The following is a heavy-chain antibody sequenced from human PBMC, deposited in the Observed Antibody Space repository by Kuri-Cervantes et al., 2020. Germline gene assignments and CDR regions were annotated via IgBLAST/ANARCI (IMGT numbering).Heavy chain of an antibody. V-gene: IGHV3-74*01. CDR1: GFTFSGYW. CDR3: ARVWDYSGNPWYFDY. J-gene: IGHJ4*02. CDR2: IHSDGTST. Sequence: GESLKISCAASGFTFSGYWMHWFRQAPGEGLVWVSRIHSDGTSTNYADSGKGRFTISIDNAKNMLYLQMDSLRVEDTAVYYCARVWDYSGNPWYFDYWGRGTLVTVSS. D-gene: IGHD4-23*01.